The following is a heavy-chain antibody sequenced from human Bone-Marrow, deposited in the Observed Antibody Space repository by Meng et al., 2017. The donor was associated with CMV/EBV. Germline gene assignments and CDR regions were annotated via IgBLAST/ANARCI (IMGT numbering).Heavy chain of an antibody. Sequence: GGSLRLSCAASGFTFSTYWMHWVRLAPGKGLVWVSHINSDGSRPTYADSVKGRFTISRDNAKSTLYLQMDSLRVDDTAVYFCAREPFAGSFPLDYWGQGTLVTVSS. J-gene: IGHJ4*02. CDR1: GFTFSTYW. CDR2: INSDGSRP. CDR3: AREPFAGSFPLDY. D-gene: IGHD3-10*01. V-gene: IGHV3-74*01.